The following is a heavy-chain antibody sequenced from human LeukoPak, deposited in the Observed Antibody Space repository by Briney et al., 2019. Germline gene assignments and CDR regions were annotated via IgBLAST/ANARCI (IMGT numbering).Heavy chain of an antibody. Sequence: GASVKVSCKASGYTFNGYYIHWVRQAPGQGLEWMGWINPNSGGTNYAQKFQGRVTMPRDTSISTAYMELSRLRSYDTAVFYCATSSGWKSNIDYWGQGTLVTVSP. V-gene: IGHV1-2*02. J-gene: IGHJ4*02. CDR3: ATSSGWKSNIDY. CDR2: INPNSGGT. CDR1: GYTFNGYY. D-gene: IGHD6-19*01.